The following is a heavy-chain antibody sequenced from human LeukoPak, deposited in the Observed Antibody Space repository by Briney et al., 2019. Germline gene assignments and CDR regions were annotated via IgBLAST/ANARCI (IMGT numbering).Heavy chain of an antibody. D-gene: IGHD5-12*01. V-gene: IGHV4-30-4*01. CDR3: ARDSSGYSLNDY. Sequence: SETLSLTCTVSGASIISGDYYWSWIRQAPGKGLEWIGYIHSSGSTYYNPSLKSRVTISVGTSRNQISLKLTSVTAADTAVYYCARDSSGYSLNDYWGQGTLVTVS. CDR1: GASIISGDYY. J-gene: IGHJ4*02. CDR2: IHSSGST.